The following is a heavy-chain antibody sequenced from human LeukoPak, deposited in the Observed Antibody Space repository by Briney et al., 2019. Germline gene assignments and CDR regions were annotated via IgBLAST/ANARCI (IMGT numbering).Heavy chain of an antibody. CDR3: ATVGDYDSSGYQWWFDP. CDR2: MNPNSGNT. V-gene: IGHV1-46*01. CDR1: GYTFTIYY. J-gene: IGHJ5*02. Sequence: ASVKVSCTASGYTFTIYYMHWVRQAPGQGLEWMGWMNPNSGNTGYAQKFQGRVTMTRDMSTSTVYMELSSLRSEDTAVYYCATVGDYDSSGYQWWFDPWGQGTLVTVSS. D-gene: IGHD3-22*01.